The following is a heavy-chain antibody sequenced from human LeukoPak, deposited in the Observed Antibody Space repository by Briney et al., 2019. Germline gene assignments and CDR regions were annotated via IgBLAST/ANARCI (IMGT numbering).Heavy chain of an antibody. CDR3: ARRYCSGGSCPFGY. CDR1: GFTFSSYE. CDR2: ISSSGSTI. J-gene: IGHJ4*02. D-gene: IGHD2-15*01. Sequence: QPGGSLRLSCAASGFTFSSYEMNWVRQAPGKGLEWVSYISSSGSTIYYADSVKGRFTISRDNAKNSLYLQMNSLRAEDTAVYYCARRYCSGGSCPFGYWGQGTLVTVSS. V-gene: IGHV3-48*03.